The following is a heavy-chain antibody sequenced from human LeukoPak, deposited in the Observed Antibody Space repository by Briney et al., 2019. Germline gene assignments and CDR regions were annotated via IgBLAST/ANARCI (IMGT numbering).Heavy chain of an antibody. CDR1: SGSLSGYS. J-gene: IGHJ4*02. CDR2: IHHSGST. CDR3: TRQSGTVTPIDY. V-gene: IGHV4-34*01. Sequence: SETLSLTCAVSSGSLSGYSWGWIRQAPGKGLDWIGEIHHSGSTTYNSSLKSRVTISLDKPKSQFSLILTSVTAADTAVYYCTRQSGTVTPIDYWGQGSLVTVSS. D-gene: IGHD4-17*01.